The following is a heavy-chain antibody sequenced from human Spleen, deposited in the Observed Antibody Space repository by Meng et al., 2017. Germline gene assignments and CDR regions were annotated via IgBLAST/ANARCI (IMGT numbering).Heavy chain of an antibody. J-gene: IGHJ5*02. CDR1: GGFISSSNYY. CDR2: IYYSGST. CDR3: ARLVPFYFESTGYYRPPGWFDP. V-gene: IGHV4-39*07. D-gene: IGHD3-22*01. Sequence: SETLSLTCTVSGGFISSSNYYWGWIRQPPGKGLEWIGSIYYSGSTYYKPSLKSRVTISVDTSRNQFSLKLNSVTAADTAVYFCARLVPFYFESTGYYRPPGWFDPWGQGTLVTVSS.